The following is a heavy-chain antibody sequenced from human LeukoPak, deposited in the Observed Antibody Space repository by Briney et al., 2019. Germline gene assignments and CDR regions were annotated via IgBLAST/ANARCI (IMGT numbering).Heavy chain of an antibody. V-gene: IGHV4-4*07. Sequence: SETLSLTCTVSGASISSYHWNWIRQPAGKGLVWIGRIYNNGTIDYNPSLKSRVTMSGDTSKNLFSLRLTSLTAADTAVYYCARDKTPHGAGFDYWGHGRLVTVSS. CDR2: IYNNGTI. CDR3: ARDKTPHGAGFDY. CDR1: GASISSYH. J-gene: IGHJ4*01. D-gene: IGHD6-19*01.